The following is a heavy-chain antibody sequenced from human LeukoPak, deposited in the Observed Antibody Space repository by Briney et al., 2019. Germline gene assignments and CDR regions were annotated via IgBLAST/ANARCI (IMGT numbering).Heavy chain of an antibody. J-gene: IGHJ4*02. CDR1: GFTFSSYG. CDR2: IRYDGSNK. D-gene: IGHD2-15*01. Sequence: PGGSLRLSCAASGFTFSSYGMHWVRQAPGKGLEWVAFIRYDGSNKYYADSVKGRFTISRDNSKNTLYLQMNSLRAEDTAVYYCAKTGVDSGGSCYRCPFDYWGQGTLVTVSS. CDR3: AKTGVDSGGSCYRCPFDY. V-gene: IGHV3-30*02.